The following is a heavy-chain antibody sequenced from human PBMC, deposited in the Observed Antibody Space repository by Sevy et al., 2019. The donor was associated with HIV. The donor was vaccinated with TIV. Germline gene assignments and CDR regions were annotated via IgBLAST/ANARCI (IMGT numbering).Heavy chain of an antibody. CDR3: ARDATEYTSSFVWFDS. CDR2: ISYTGNT. CDR1: GGSISSGNYY. V-gene: IGHV4-30-4*01. D-gene: IGHD6-6*01. Sequence: SETLSLTCTVSGGSISSGNYYWHWIRQPPGKGLEWIGYISYTGNTYYNPSLKSPVTISVDTSNNQFSLRLTSVTAAVTAVYYCARDATEYTSSFVWFDSWGQGTLVTVSS. J-gene: IGHJ5*01.